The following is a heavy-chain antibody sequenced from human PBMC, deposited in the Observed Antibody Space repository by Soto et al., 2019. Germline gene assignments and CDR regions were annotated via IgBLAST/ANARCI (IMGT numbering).Heavy chain of an antibody. J-gene: IGHJ6*03. CDR1: GFTFNHYW. V-gene: IGHV3-74*01. CDR2: INGDGSNT. Sequence: EVPLVESGGGLVQPGGSLRLSCAAYGFTFNHYWLHWVRQAPGKGLVWVSRINGDGSNTNYADSVTGRFTISRDNAKNTVYLQMNSLRAEDTAVYYCARGAIGLYYMDVWGKGTTITVSS. CDR3: ARGAIGLYYMDV.